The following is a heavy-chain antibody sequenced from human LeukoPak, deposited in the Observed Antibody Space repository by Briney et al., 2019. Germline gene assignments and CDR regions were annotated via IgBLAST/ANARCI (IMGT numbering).Heavy chain of an antibody. Sequence: SETLSLTCTVSGYSISSGYYWGWIRQPPGKGLEWIGSIYHSGSTYYNPSLKSRLTISLDTSKNQFSLKLSSVTAADTAVYYCARKDPGYSGYSDFDYWGQGTLVTVSS. CDR2: IYHSGST. CDR1: GYSISSGYY. J-gene: IGHJ4*02. V-gene: IGHV4-38-2*02. D-gene: IGHD5-12*01. CDR3: ARKDPGYSGYSDFDY.